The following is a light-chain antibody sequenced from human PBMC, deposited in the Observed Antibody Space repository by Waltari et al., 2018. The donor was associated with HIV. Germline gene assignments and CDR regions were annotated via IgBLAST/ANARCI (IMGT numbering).Light chain of an antibody. Sequence: QSALTQPASVSGSPGQSITISCTGTSSDVGRYNLVSWYQQQPGKAPKLMIYEVSKRPAGVSNRVSGSKSGNTASLTIPVLQAEDEADYYCCSYAGSSTPVVFGGGTKLTVL. J-gene: IGLJ2*01. CDR1: SSDVGRYNL. CDR3: CSYAGSSTPVV. CDR2: EVS. V-gene: IGLV2-23*02.